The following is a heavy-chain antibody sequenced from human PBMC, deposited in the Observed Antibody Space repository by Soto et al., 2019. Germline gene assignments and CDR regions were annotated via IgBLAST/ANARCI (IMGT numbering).Heavy chain of an antibody. J-gene: IGHJ4*02. CDR1: GFTFSSYG. Sequence: QVQLVESGGGVVQPGRSLRLSCAASGFTFSSYGMHWVRQAPGKGLEWVAVIWYDGSNKYYADSVKGRFTISRDNSRNTLYLQMNSLRAEDTAVYYCARDTVTTDYWGQGTLVTVSS. V-gene: IGHV3-33*01. CDR2: IWYDGSNK. CDR3: ARDTVTTDY. D-gene: IGHD4-17*01.